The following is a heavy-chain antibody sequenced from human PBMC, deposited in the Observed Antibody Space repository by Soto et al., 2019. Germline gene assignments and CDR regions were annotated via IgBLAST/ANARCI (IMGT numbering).Heavy chain of an antibody. D-gene: IGHD4-4*01. CDR3: ARIPAYSNYFYYYGMDV. J-gene: IGHJ6*02. CDR1: GFSLSTSGMC. V-gene: IGHV2-70*01. CDR2: IDWDDDK. Sequence: VSGPTLVNPTQTLTLTCTFSGFSLSTSGMCVSWIRQPPGKALEWLALIDWDDDKYYSTSLKTRLTISKDTSKNQVVLTMTNMDPVDTATYYCARIPAYSNYFYYYGMDVWGQGTTVTVSS.